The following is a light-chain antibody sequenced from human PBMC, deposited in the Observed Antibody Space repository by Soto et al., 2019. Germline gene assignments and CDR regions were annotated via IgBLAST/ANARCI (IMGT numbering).Light chain of an antibody. CDR1: SSDVGAYNF. V-gene: IGLV2-14*01. CDR3: ASLTTTGFV. J-gene: IGLJ1*01. CDR2: EVS. Sequence: QSVLTQPASVSGSPGQSITISCTGTSSDVGAYNFVSWYQHHPDKAPKLMISEVSNRLSGVSDRFSGSKSGNTASLTISGLQAEDEADYYCASLTTTGFVFGTGTKVTVL.